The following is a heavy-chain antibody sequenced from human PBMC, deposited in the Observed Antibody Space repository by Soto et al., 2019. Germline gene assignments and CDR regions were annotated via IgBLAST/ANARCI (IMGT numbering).Heavy chain of an antibody. CDR3: ARTITIFGVVIFDWFDP. Sequence: PGESLKISCKGSGYSFTSYWIGWVRQMPGKGLEWMGIIYPGDSGTRYGPSFQGQVTISADKSISTAYLQWSSLKASDTAMYYCARTITIFGVVIFDWFDPWGQGTLVTVSS. CDR1: GYSFTSYW. V-gene: IGHV5-51*01. CDR2: IYPGDSGT. J-gene: IGHJ5*02. D-gene: IGHD3-3*01.